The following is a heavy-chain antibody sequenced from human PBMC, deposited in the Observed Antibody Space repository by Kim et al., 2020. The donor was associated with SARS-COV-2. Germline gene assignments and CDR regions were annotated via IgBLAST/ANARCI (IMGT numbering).Heavy chain of an antibody. CDR2: ISTNKGDT. D-gene: IGHD3-10*01. V-gene: IGHV1-18*01. CDR3: ARDLYFGSGIYFDP. Sequence: ASVKVSCKTSGYTFTSFGITWVRQAPGQGLEWMGWISTNKGDTNYAQKFQGRVTMTTDTFTNTAYMELRSHRSDDTAVYYCARDLYFGSGIYFDPWGQGTLVTVSS. J-gene: IGHJ5*02. CDR1: GYTFTSFG.